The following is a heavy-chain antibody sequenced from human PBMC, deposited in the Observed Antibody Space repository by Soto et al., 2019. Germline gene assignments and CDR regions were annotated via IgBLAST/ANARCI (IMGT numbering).Heavy chain of an antibody. CDR1: GGSVTIGGLY. D-gene: IGHD3-16*01. J-gene: IGHJ4*02. CDR3: SKGARLGALQN. Sequence: QLQLQESGPGLVKPSETLSLTCIVSGGSVTIGGLYWDWLRQSPGKGLGWIGYVYHSGSTYYNPSRENRVTISLDTSKNHFSLRLTSVSDADTAIYFCSKGARLGALQNWGQGTLVTVSS. V-gene: IGHV4-61*03. CDR2: VYHSGST.